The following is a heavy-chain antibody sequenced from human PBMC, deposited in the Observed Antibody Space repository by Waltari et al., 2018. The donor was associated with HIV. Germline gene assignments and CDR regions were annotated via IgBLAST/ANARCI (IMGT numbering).Heavy chain of an antibody. CDR2: IYYSGST. D-gene: IGHD3-22*01. J-gene: IGHJ5*02. Sequence: QVQLQESGPGLVKPSETVSLTCTVSYASFSSYYWSWIRQSPDKGLEWIGQIYYSGSTNFNPSLKNRFSLSQDSSRRQFSLKIKSVTAADSATYYCAGSSVAGRRWFDPWGQETPVIVSS. CDR1: YASFSSYY. CDR3: AGSSVAGRRWFDP. V-gene: IGHV4-59*08.